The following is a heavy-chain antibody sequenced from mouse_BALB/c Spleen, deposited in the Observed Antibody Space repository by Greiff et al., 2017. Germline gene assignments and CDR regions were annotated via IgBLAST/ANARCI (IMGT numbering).Heavy chain of an antibody. CDR3: ARSYYYGSSYGYAMDY. Sequence: VQLQQSGAELVKPGASVKLSCTASGFNIKDTYMHWVKQRPEQGLEWIGRIDPANGNTKYDPKFQGKATITADTSSNTAYLQLRSLTSEDTAVYYCARSYYYGSSYGYAMDYWGQGTSVTVSS. CDR2: IDPANGNT. CDR1: GFNIKDTY. D-gene: IGHD1-1*01. J-gene: IGHJ4*01. V-gene: IGHV14-3*02.